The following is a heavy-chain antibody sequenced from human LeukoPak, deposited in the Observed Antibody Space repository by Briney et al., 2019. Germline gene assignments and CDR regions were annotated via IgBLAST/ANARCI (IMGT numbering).Heavy chain of an antibody. CDR1: GFTFSSYG. J-gene: IGHJ4*02. Sequence: GGSLRLSCAASGFTFSSYGMHWVRQAPGKGLEWVAVISYDGSNKYYADSVKGRFTISRDNSKNTLYLQMNSLRAEDTAVYYCAKDFADKYYYDSSGYFKLIDYWGQGTLVTVSS. D-gene: IGHD3-22*01. V-gene: IGHV3-30*18. CDR3: AKDFADKYYYDSSGYFKLIDY. CDR2: ISYDGSNK.